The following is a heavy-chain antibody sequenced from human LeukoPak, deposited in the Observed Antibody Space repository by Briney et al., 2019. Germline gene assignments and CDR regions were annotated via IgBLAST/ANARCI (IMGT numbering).Heavy chain of an antibody. CDR3: AREPYGPTYFCDS. CDR2: ISSSANTI. D-gene: IGHD3-16*01. CDR1: GFTFSSYE. V-gene: IGHV3-48*03. J-gene: IGHJ4*02. Sequence: PGGSLRLSCAASGFTFSSYEMNWVRQAPGKGLDWVSYISSSANTIYYADSVKGRFTISRDNAKNSLYLQMNSLRAEDTAVYYCAREPYGPTYFCDSWCQGTRVTVP.